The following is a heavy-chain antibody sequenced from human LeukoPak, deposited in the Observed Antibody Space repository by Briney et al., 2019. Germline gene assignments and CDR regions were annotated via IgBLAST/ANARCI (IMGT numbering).Heavy chain of an antibody. CDR3: GSGMNAFDI. CDR1: GGSISSGDYY. D-gene: IGHD1-1*01. V-gene: IGHV4-30-4*01. J-gene: IGHJ3*02. CDR2: IYYSGST. Sequence: PSETLSLTCTVSGGSISSGDYYWSWIRQPPGKGLEWIGYIYYSGSTYYNPSLKGRVTISVDTSKNQFSLKLGSVTAADTAVYYCGSGMNAFDIWGQGTMVTVSS.